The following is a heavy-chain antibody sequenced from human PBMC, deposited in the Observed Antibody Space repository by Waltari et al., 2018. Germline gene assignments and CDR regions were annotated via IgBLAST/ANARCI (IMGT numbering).Heavy chain of an antibody. CDR2: IIPKIGAS. CDR1: VGTFGRFA. V-gene: IGHV1-69*01. J-gene: IGHJ4*02. D-gene: IGHD2-2*01. CDR3: ATDTSPPY. Sequence: QVQLVQSGAEVKKPGSSVQVSCKASVGTFGRFAISWVRQAAGEGLEWMGGIIPKIGASNYAQKFQGRVTITADDSTRIAYMEVSSLSFEDTAVYFCATDTSPPYWGQGTLVIVSS.